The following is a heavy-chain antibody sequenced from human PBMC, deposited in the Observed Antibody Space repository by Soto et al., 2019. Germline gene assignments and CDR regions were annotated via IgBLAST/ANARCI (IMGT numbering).Heavy chain of an antibody. CDR1: GGSVSSGSYY. J-gene: IGHJ5*02. V-gene: IGHV4-61*01. Sequence: QVQLQESGPGLVKPSETLSLTCTVSGGSVSSGSYYWSLIRQPPGKGLEWIGYMYYRGRTNYNPSLKRRVTIPVDTSKNQFSLKLSSVTAADTAVYYCARVSYFYDGSGYPTYWFDPWGQGTLVTVSS. CDR3: ARVSYFYDGSGYPTYWFDP. D-gene: IGHD3-22*01. CDR2: MYYRGRT.